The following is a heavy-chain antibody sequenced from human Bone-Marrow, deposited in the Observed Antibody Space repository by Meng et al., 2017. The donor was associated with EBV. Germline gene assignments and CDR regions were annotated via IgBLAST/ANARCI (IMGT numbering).Heavy chain of an antibody. D-gene: IGHD6-6*01. CDR2: LDPEDGET. CDR1: GYTLTELS. Sequence: QVQLVQSGAELKKPGASVNVSCKVSGYTLTELSMHWVRQAPGKGLEWMGGLDPEDGETIYAQKFQGRVTMTEDTSTDTAYMELSSLRSEDTAVYYCATFRPPTSIADNWFDPWGQGTLVTVSS. CDR3: ATFRPPTSIADNWFDP. J-gene: IGHJ5*02. V-gene: IGHV1-24*01.